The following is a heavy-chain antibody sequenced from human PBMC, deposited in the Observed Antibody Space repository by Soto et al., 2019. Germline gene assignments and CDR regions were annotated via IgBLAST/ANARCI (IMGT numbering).Heavy chain of an antibody. CDR3: VGGAIPTSSSAAGCTYFDP. Sequence: EVQLVQSGGGLVQPGGSLRLSCAASGFTFTDYWMHWVRQAPGKGLVCVSRINGDGSGTDYADSVKGRFTISRDNARNTLYLQMNNLRAEDTAVDYCVGGAIPTSSSAAGCTYFDPWGQGTLVSVSS. D-gene: IGHD6-6*01. V-gene: IGHV3-74*01. CDR1: GFTFTDYW. CDR2: INGDGSGT. J-gene: IGHJ5*02.